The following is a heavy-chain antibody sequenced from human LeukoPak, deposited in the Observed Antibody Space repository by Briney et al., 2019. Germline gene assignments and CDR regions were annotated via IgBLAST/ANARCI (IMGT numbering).Heavy chain of an antibody. Sequence: SETLSLTCAVYGGSFSSGSYYWSWIRQPAGKGLEWIGRIYTSGSTNYNPSLKSRVTISVDTSKNQFSLKLSSVTAADTAVYYCARAGYDILTGYYYFDYWGQGTLVTVSS. CDR3: ARAGYDILTGYYYFDY. J-gene: IGHJ4*02. CDR1: GGSFSSGSYY. CDR2: IYTSGST. D-gene: IGHD3-9*01. V-gene: IGHV4-61*02.